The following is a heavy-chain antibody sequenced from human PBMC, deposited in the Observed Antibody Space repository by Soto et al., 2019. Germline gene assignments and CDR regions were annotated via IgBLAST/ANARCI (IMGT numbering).Heavy chain of an antibody. J-gene: IGHJ5*02. CDR2: ISDSGHYI. Sequence: WGSRRLSCAASGFTFSTYGMNWVRQAPGKGLEWLSSISDSGHYIYYADSVKGRFTISRDNAKNSLFLQMNSLRGVDTAVYYCARSGLALPYSASHWFDPWGHGTLVTVSS. V-gene: IGHV3-21*01. D-gene: IGHD3-22*01. CDR3: ARSGLALPYSASHWFDP. CDR1: GFTFSTYG.